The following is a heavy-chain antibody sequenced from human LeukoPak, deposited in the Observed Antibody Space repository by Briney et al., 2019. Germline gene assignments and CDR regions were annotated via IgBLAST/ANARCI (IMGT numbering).Heavy chain of an antibody. J-gene: IGHJ4*02. CDR1: GYTFTSYG. D-gene: IGHD2-15*01. CDR2: IIPILGIA. V-gene: IGHV1-69*04. CDR3: ARGVGVRVTPADY. Sequence: ASVKVSCKASGYTFTSYGISWVRQAPGQGLEWMGRIIPILGIANYAQKFQGRVTITADKSTSTAYMELSSLRSEDTAVYYCARGVGVRVTPADYWGQGTLVTVSS.